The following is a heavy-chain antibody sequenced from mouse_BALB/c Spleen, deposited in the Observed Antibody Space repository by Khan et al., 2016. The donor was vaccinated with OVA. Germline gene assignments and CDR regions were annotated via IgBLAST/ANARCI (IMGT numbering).Heavy chain of an antibody. CDR3: ARSIMAN. CDR2: ISYSGST. Sequence: EVKLLESGPGLVKPSQSLSLTCTVTGYSISSDYAWNWIRQFPGNKLEWMGYISYSGSTSYNPSLKSRISITRDTSKHQFFLQLNSVTTEDTATYYCARSIMANWGQGTTLTVSS. CDR1: GYSISSDYA. V-gene: IGHV3-2*02. J-gene: IGHJ2*01.